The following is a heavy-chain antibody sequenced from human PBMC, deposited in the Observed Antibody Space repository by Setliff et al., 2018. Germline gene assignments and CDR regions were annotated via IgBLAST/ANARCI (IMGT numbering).Heavy chain of an antibody. CDR1: GGTFSSYA. V-gene: IGHV1-69*13. D-gene: IGHD6-13*01. J-gene: IGHJ5*02. CDR2: IIPIFGTA. CDR3: AREGPFIAAAGTAWFDP. Sequence: ASVKVSCKASGGTFSSYAISWVRQAPGQGLEWMGGIIPIFGTANYAQKFQGRVTITADESTSTAYMELSSLRSEDTAVYYCAREGPFIAAAGTAWFDPWGQGTLVTVSS.